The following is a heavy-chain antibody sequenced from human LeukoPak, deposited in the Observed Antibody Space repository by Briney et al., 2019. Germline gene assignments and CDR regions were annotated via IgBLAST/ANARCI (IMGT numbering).Heavy chain of an antibody. CDR3: ARWVATPRGYFDY. J-gene: IGHJ4*02. V-gene: IGHV4-59*04. CDR2: IYYTGST. CDR1: GGSISSYY. D-gene: IGHD5-12*01. Sequence: PSETLSLTCTVSGGSISSYYWSWIRQPAGRGLEWIGNIYYTGSTYYNPSLKSRVTISVDTSKNQFSLKLSSVTAADTAVYYCARWVATPRGYFDYWGQGTLVTVSS.